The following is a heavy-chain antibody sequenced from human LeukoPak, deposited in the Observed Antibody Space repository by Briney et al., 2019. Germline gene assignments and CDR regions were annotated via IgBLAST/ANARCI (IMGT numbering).Heavy chain of an antibody. V-gene: IGHV3-7*01. J-gene: IGHJ5*02. Sequence: GGSLRLSCAASGFTFSNYWMSWVRQAPGKGLEWVANIKQDGSEKYYVDSVKGRFTISRDNARNSLYLQMNSLRAEDTAVYYCARVPHGYYNWFDPWGQGTLVTVSS. CDR1: GFTFSNYW. D-gene: IGHD5-12*01. CDR3: ARVPHGYYNWFDP. CDR2: IKQDGSEK.